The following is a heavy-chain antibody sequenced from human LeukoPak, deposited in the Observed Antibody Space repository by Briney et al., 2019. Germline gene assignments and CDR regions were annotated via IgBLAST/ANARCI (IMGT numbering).Heavy chain of an antibody. J-gene: IGHJ4*02. CDR1: GGSVSSGSYY. CDR2: IYYSGST. CDR3: ASQNSGYAYYLDY. V-gene: IGHV4-61*01. Sequence: SETLSLTCTVSGGSVSSGSYYWSWIRQPPGKGLEWIGYIYYSGSTNYNPSLKSRVTISVDTSKNQFSLKLSSVTAADTAVYYCASQNSGYAYYLDYWGQGTLVTVSS. D-gene: IGHD5-12*01.